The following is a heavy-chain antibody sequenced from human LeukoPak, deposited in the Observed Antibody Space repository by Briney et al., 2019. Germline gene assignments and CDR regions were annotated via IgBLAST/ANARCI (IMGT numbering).Heavy chain of an antibody. J-gene: IGHJ1*01. Sequence: SETLSLTCTVSGGSMSSSGYSWAWIRQPPGKGPEWIGSIHYSGRTYYNPSLRSRVTMSVDTSRNEFSLKLSSVSAADAGVYYCVGPDTSGWLSYFQHWGQGTLVSVSS. CDR3: VGPDTSGWLSYFQH. D-gene: IGHD6-19*01. CDR2: IHYSGRT. CDR1: GGSMSSSGYS. V-gene: IGHV4-39*01.